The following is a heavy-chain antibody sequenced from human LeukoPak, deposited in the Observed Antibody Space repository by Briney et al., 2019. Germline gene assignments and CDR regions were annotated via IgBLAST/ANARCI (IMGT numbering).Heavy chain of an antibody. D-gene: IGHD5-24*01. CDR1: GGAFSSYA. CDR3: ARGSAGGWLQEGDY. Sequence: VASVKVSCKASGGAFSSYAISWVRQAPGQGLEWMGGIIPIFGTANYAQKFQGRVTITTDESTSTAYMELSSLRSEDTAVYYCARGSAGGWLQEGDYWGQGTLVTVSS. V-gene: IGHV1-69*05. J-gene: IGHJ4*02. CDR2: IIPIFGTA.